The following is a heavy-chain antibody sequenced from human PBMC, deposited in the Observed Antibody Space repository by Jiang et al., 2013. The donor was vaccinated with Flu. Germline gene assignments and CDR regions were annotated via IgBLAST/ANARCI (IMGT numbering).Heavy chain of an antibody. Sequence: SGAEVKVSCKASGYTFTSYGISWVRQAPGQGLEWMGWISAYNGNTNYAQKLQGRVTMTTDTSTSTAYMELRSLRSDDTAAYYCAIDYGDYVLEYFQHVGPGHPGHRLL. CDR3: AIDYGDYVLEYFQH. D-gene: IGHD4-17*01. CDR2: ISAYNGNT. V-gene: IGHV1-18*01. CDR1: GYTFTSYG. J-gene: IGHJ1*01.